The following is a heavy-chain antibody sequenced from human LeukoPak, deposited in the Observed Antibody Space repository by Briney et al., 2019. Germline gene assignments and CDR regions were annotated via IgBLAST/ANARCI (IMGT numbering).Heavy chain of an antibody. CDR3: AKDLGIAVADHNFDY. V-gene: IGHV3-23*01. Sequence: GGSLRLSCAASGFTFSSYAMSWVRQAPGKGLEWVSAISGSGGSTYYADSVKGRFTISRDNSKNTLYLQTNSLRAEDTAVYYCAKDLGIAVADHNFDYWGQGTLVTVSS. CDR2: ISGSGGST. J-gene: IGHJ4*02. CDR1: GFTFSSYA. D-gene: IGHD6-19*01.